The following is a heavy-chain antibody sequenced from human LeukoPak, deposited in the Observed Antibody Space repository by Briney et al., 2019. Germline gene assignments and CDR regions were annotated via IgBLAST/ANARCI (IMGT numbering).Heavy chain of an antibody. D-gene: IGHD2-21*02. CDR2: INPSGGST. V-gene: IGHV1-46*01. Sequence: ASVKVSCKASGYTFTSYDINWVRQATGQGLEWMGIINPSGGSTSYAQKFQGRVTMTRDTSTSTVYMELSSLRSEDTAVYYCAINAIGKVTPIDYWGQGTLVTVSS. CDR1: GYTFTSYD. J-gene: IGHJ4*02. CDR3: AINAIGKVTPIDY.